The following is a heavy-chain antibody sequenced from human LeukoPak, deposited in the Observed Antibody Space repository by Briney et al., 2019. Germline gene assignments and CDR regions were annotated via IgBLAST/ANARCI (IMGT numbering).Heavy chain of an antibody. CDR2: IYYSGST. J-gene: IGHJ6*03. Sequence: TSETLSLTCTVSGGSISSYYWSWIRQPPGKGLEWIGYIYYSGSTNYNPSLKSRVTISVDTSKNQFSLKLSSVTAADTAVYYCARGGYSSSTYYYYYMDVWGKGTTVTVSS. CDR1: GGSISSYY. CDR3: ARGGYSSSTYYYYYMDV. V-gene: IGHV4-59*01. D-gene: IGHD6-6*01.